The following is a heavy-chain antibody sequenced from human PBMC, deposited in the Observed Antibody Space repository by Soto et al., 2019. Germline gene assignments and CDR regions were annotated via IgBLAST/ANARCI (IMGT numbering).Heavy chain of an antibody. CDR2: IDTDGSSA. V-gene: IGHV3-74*01. D-gene: IGHD4-17*01. Sequence: HPGGSLRLSCAASGFTISNYWMHWVRQAPKKGLVCVSRIDTDGSSASYADSVRGRFIISRDNAKNTLYLQVTSLRAEDTATYCCARVPVTSVPYFESWGQGALVAVSS. CDR3: ARVPVTSVPYFES. J-gene: IGHJ4*02. CDR1: GFTISNYW.